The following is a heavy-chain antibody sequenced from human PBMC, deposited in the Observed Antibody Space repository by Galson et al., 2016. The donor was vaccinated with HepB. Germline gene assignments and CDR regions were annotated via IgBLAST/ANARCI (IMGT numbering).Heavy chain of an antibody. CDR2: IHHSGTT. V-gene: IGHV4-4*02. CDR1: GDSLISDNR. D-gene: IGHD3-22*01. J-gene: IGHJ4*02. CDR3: ARLEDAIVVVMFDY. Sequence: SETLSLTCVVSGDSLISDNRWSWVRQPPGKGLEWIGEIHHSGTTNYNPSLRSRVSISIDPSKNQFSLELTSVTAAGTAVYYCARLEDAIVVVMFDYWGQWALVTVSS.